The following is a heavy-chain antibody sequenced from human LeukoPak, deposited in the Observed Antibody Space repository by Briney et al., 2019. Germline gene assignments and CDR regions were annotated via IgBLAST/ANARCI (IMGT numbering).Heavy chain of an antibody. Sequence: GSLRLSCAASGFTVSNNYMRWVRQSPGKGLEWIGNIFYSGNTYYNPSLKSRVTISVDTSKNQFSLMVTSVTAADTAVFYCARSINYYASGTNFDCWGQGALVTVSS. J-gene: IGHJ4*02. D-gene: IGHD3-10*01. V-gene: IGHV4-59*04. CDR1: GFTVSNNY. CDR3: ARSINYYASGTNFDC. CDR2: IFYSGNT.